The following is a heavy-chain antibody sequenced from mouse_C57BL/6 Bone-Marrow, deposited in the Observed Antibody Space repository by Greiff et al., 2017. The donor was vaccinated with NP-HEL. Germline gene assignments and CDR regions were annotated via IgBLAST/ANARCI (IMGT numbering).Heavy chain of an antibody. Sequence: VQLQQPGAELVKPGASVKLSCKASGYTFTSYWMQWVKQRPGQGLEWIGEIDPSDSYTNYNQKFKGKATLTVDTSSSTAYMQLSSLTSEDSAVYYCARQRLYYAMDYWGQGTSVTVSS. CDR2: IDPSDSYT. V-gene: IGHV1-50*01. CDR1: GYTFTSYW. J-gene: IGHJ4*01. CDR3: ARQRLYYAMDY. D-gene: IGHD1-2*01.